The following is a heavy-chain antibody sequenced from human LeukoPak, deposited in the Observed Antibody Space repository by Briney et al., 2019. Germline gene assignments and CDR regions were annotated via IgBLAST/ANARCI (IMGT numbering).Heavy chain of an antibody. Sequence: GGSLRLSCAASGFTFSSYAMSWVRQAPGKGLEWVSVISGSGGSTYYADSVLGRFTVSRDNSKNTLYLQMNSLRAEDTAVYYCVATRVCGGVLLRPNCLYSENWGQGTLVSVSS. J-gene: IGHJ4*02. V-gene: IGHV3-23*01. CDR2: ISGSGGST. CDR3: VATRVCGGVLLRPNCLYSEN. D-gene: IGHD3-10*01. CDR1: GFTFSSYA.